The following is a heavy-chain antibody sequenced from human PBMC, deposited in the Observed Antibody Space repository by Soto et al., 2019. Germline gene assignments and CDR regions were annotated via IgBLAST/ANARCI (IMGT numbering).Heavy chain of an antibody. CDR3: ARAWPRGTMRVIDSDNSGMDV. CDR2: IIPLFDAA. J-gene: IGHJ6*02. CDR1: GGTFSKYA. D-gene: IGHD3-22*01. V-gene: IGHV1-69*01. Sequence: QVQLVQSGAEVKKPGSSVKVSCKASGGTFSKYAFSWVRQAPGQGLEWMGAIIPLFDAADYAQRFQGRVRITADDSTTTAYMELSSLRSDDTAIYYCARAWPRGTMRVIDSDNSGMDVWGQGTTVTVSS.